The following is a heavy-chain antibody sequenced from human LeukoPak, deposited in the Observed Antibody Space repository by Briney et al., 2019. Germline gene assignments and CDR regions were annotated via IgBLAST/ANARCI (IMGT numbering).Heavy chain of an antibody. Sequence: QAGGSLRLSCAASGFTFSSYGMHWVRQAPGKGLEWVAFIRYDGSNKYYADSVKGRFTISRDNSKNTLYLQMNSLRAEDTAVYYCAKDLVGYQLSMNWFDPWGQGTLVTVSS. CDR2: IRYDGSNK. V-gene: IGHV3-30*02. D-gene: IGHD2-2*01. J-gene: IGHJ5*02. CDR1: GFTFSSYG. CDR3: AKDLVGYQLSMNWFDP.